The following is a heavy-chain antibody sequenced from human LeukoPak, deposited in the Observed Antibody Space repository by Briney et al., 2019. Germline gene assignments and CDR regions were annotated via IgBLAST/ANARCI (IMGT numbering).Heavy chain of an antibody. J-gene: IGHJ3*02. V-gene: IGHV1-46*01. Sequence: ASVTVSCKASGYTFTSYYMHWVRQAPGQGLEWMGIINPSGGSTSYAQKFQGRVTMTRDTSTSTVYMELSSLRSEDTAVYYCALKWAYDSSGYYGAFDIWGQGTMVTVSS. D-gene: IGHD3-22*01. CDR2: INPSGGST. CDR3: ALKWAYDSSGYYGAFDI. CDR1: GYTFTSYY.